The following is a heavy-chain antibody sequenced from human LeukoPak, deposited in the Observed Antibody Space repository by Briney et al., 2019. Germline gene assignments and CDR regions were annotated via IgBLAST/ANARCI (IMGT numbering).Heavy chain of an antibody. D-gene: IGHD2-2*01. J-gene: IGHJ6*02. CDR2: ISSSGSTI. V-gene: IGHV3-11*01. CDR3: ARAPLRRSKPAAIAYGMDV. CDR1: GFTFSDYY. Sequence: GGSLRLSCAASGFTFSDYYMSWIRQAPGKGLEWVSYISSSGSTIYYADSVKGRFTISRDNAKNSLYLQMNSLRAEDTAVYYCARAPLRRSKPAAIAYGMDVWGQGTTVTVSS.